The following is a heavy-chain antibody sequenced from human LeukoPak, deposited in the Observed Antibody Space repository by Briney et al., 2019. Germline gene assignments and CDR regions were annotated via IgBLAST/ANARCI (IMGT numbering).Heavy chain of an antibody. CDR3: ARVRIGETSYDASDV. CDR1: APSISSYY. J-gene: IGHJ3*01. D-gene: IGHD1-26*01. CDR2: ISIIGGT. Sequence: KRAPTQSLTHTLAAPSISSYYWSSVRHPPGDGMGWVVDISIIGGTNYNPYLTRRVTMSVDTSKNQFSLRLSSVTAADTAVYCCARVRIGETSYDASDVWGLGTMVTVSS. V-gene: IGHV4-59*13.